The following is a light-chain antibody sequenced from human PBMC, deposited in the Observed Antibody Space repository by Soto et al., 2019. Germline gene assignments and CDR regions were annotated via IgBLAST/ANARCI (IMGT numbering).Light chain of an antibody. CDR3: QQRSNWPFIT. J-gene: IGKJ4*01. Sequence: EIVLTQSPATLSLSPGERATLSCRASQSVSSYLAWYQQKPGQAPRLLIYDASNRATGIPARFSGSGYGTDFTLTIRSLEPEDFAVYYCQQRSNWPFITFGGGTKVEIK. CDR2: DAS. CDR1: QSVSSY. V-gene: IGKV3-11*01.